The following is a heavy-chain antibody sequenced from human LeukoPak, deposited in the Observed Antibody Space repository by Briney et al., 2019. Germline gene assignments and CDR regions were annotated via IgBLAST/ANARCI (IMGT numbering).Heavy chain of an antibody. D-gene: IGHD2-8*02. V-gene: IGHV3-30-3*01. J-gene: IGHJ4*02. CDR3: ARDGEGVLGFDY. CDR2: ISYDGSNL. CDR1: ESTSGSLV. Sequence: GGPRSSSCASLESTSGSLVMHWAGQAPGKGRGWVAVISYDGSNLDYADPVKGRFTISRDNSKNTLYLQMNSLRAEDTAVYYCARDGEGVLGFDYWGQGTLVTVSS.